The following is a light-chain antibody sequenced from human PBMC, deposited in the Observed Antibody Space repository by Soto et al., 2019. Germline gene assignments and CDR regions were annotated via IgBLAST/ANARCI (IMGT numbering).Light chain of an antibody. Sequence: DIQMTQSPSTLSASVGDRLTITCRASQSISSWLAWYQQKPGKAPKLLIFDASSLESGVPSRFSGSGSGTEFTLTISSPQPDDFATYYCQQYNSYSKTFGQGTKVDIK. CDR3: QQYNSYSKT. J-gene: IGKJ1*01. CDR2: DAS. V-gene: IGKV1-5*01. CDR1: QSISSW.